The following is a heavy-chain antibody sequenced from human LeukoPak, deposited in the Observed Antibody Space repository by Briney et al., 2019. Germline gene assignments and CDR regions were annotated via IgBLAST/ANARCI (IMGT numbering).Heavy chain of an antibody. CDR3: ARDYGEYFDY. CDR1: GFTFSSYE. CDR2: ISSSGSTI. V-gene: IGHV3-48*03. D-gene: IGHD3-10*01. Sequence: PGGSLRLSCAASGFTFSSYEMNWVRQAPVKGLEWVSYISSSGSTIYYADSVKGRFTISRDNAKNSLYLQMNSLRAEDTAVYYCARDYGEYFDYWGQGTLVTVSS. J-gene: IGHJ4*02.